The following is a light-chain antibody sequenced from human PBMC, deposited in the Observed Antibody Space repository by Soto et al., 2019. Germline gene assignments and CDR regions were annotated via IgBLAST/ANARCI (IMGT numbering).Light chain of an antibody. J-gene: IGKJ5*01. CDR2: AAS. CDR1: QVISTS. Sequence: DIQLTQPPSFLSPSIGDGVTITCRASQVISTSLAWYQVKPGKAPKLLIYAASTLESGVPSRFSATVSGTEFSLTITSLQPEDFATYYCQQLFDSPITFGQGTRLEI. CDR3: QQLFDSPIT. V-gene: IGKV1-9*01.